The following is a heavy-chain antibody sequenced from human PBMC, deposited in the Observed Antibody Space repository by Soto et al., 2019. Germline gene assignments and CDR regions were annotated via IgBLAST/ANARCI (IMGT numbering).Heavy chain of an antibody. J-gene: IGHJ4*02. CDR2: TRNKANNYIT. V-gene: IGHV3-72*01. Sequence: EVQLVESGGGLVQPVVSLRLSCAASGFTLSDHYMDWVRQAPGKGLEWLGRTRNKANNYITEYATSVKGRFTISRDDSKNSVYLQLNSLKSEDTAVYYCGRWTSGSPDCWGQGTLVTVSS. CDR3: GRWTSGSPDC. D-gene: IGHD1-26*01. CDR1: GFTLSDHY.